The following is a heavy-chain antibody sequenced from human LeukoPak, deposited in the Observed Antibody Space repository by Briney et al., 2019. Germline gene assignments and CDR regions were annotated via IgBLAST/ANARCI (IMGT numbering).Heavy chain of an antibody. CDR3: ARHVVTAGSGVTDY. D-gene: IGHD3-10*01. CDR1: GGSISSYF. Sequence: SETLSLTCTVSGGSISSYFWSWIRQPAGKGLEWIGRIYASGITNSNPSLKSRVTMSLDTSKNQFSLNLTSVTAADTAVYYCARHVVTAGSGVTDYWGQGTLVTVSS. J-gene: IGHJ4*02. CDR2: IYASGIT. V-gene: IGHV4-4*07.